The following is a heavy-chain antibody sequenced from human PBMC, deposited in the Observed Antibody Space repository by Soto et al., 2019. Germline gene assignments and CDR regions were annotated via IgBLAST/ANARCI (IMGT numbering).Heavy chain of an antibody. V-gene: IGHV1-69*12. J-gene: IGHJ5*02. CDR1: GGTFSSYA. D-gene: IGHD3-22*01. CDR2: IIPIFGTA. Sequence: QVQLVQSGAAVKKPGSSVKVSCKASGGTFSSYAITWVRQAPGQGLEWMGGIIPIFGTANYAQKFQGRVTITADESTSTAYMELSSLRSDDTAVYYCARDRGPSSGYYPYWFDPWGQGTLVTVSS. CDR3: ARDRGPSSGYYPYWFDP.